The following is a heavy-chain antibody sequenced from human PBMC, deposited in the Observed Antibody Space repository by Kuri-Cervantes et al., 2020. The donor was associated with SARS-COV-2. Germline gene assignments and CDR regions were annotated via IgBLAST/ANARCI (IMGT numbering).Heavy chain of an antibody. CDR3: ALVAVYYDSSGYYYWFDP. CDR2: IIPIFGTA. D-gene: IGHD3-22*01. CDR1: GGTFSSYA. J-gene: IGHJ5*02. Sequence: SVKVSCKASGGTFSSYAISWVRQAPGQGLEWMGGIIPIFGTANYAQKFQGRVTITADESTSTAYMELSSVTAADTAVYYCALVAVYYDSSGYYYWFDPWGQGTLVTVSS. V-gene: IGHV1-69*13.